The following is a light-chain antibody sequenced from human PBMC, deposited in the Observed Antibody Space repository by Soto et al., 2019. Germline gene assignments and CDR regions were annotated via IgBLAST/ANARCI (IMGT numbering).Light chain of an antibody. V-gene: IGLV1-44*01. CDR2: TNN. CDR3: AACDDSLNGRV. Sequence: QSVLTQPPSASGTPGQRVTISCSGSSSNIGSSNVNWYQQRPGTAPKLLIYTNNQRPSGVPDRFSGSKSGTSASLAISGPQSEDEADYYCAACDDSLNGRVFGTGTKV. CDR1: SSNIGSSN. J-gene: IGLJ1*01.